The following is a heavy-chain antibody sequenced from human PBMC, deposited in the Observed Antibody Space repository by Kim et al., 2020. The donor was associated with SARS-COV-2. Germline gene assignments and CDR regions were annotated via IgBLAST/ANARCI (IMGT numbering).Heavy chain of an antibody. J-gene: IGHJ4*02. V-gene: IGHV3-23*01. CDR3: AKRPETGYSPLDS. D-gene: IGHD3-9*01. Sequence: GGSLRLSCAASGFTFGTYALSWVRQAPGKGLEWVSAISGSGGSAYYGNSVEGRFTISRDNSKNTVYLQMTSLRDDDTAVYYCAKRPETGYSPLDSWGQGT. CDR2: ISGSGGSA. CDR1: GFTFGTYA.